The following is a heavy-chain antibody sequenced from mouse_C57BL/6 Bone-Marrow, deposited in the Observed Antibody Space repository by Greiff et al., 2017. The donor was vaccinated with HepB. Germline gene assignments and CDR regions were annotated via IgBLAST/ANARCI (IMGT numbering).Heavy chain of an antibody. CDR3: TREGLGGRTMDY. CDR1: GYTFTNSW. V-gene: IGHV1S130*01. J-gene: IGHJ4*01. Sequence: QVHVKQSGSVLVRPGGSVKLSCKASGYTFTNSWMHWAKQRPGQGLEWLGRIHPNSGDTDYNDKFKGKATLTIDKSSNTTYVDLSSLTSEDSAVYYCTREGLGGRTMDYWGQGTSVTVSS. CDR2: IHPNSGDT. D-gene: IGHD4-1*01.